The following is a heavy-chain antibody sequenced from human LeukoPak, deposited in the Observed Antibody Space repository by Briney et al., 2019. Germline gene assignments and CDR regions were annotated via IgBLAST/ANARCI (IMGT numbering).Heavy chain of an antibody. CDR3: AKGGGATMGDGLDY. Sequence: GGSLRLSCAASGFTFSSYAMSWVRQAPGKGLEWVSAISGSGGSTYYADSVKGRFTISRDNSKNTLYLQMNSLRAEDAAVYYCAKGGGATMGDGLDYWGQGTLVTVSS. J-gene: IGHJ4*02. V-gene: IGHV3-23*01. D-gene: IGHD1-26*01. CDR1: GFTFSSYA. CDR2: ISGSGGST.